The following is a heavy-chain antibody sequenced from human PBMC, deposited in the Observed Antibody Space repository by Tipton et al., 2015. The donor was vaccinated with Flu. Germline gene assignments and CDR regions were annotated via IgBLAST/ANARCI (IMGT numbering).Heavy chain of an antibody. J-gene: IGHJ4*02. CDR2: IYYSEST. D-gene: IGHD3-22*01. V-gene: IGHV4-39*01. CDR3: ARSSGYRGYFDF. Sequence: TLSLTCTVSGGSITSNSYYWGWIRQSPGKGLEWIANIYYSESTYYNPSLKSRATISVDSSKKQFSLRLNSVTAADTAVYYCARSSGYRGYFDFWGQGILVTVSS. CDR1: GGSITSNSYY.